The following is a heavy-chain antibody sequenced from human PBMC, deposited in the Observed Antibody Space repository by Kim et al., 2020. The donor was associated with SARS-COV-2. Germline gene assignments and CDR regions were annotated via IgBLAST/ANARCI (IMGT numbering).Heavy chain of an antibody. CDR3: ARNVNNRDQTLVPVHNWFYP. CDR2: ISSSSSTI. CDR1: GFSFSNYA. J-gene: IGHJ5*02. Sequence: GGSLRLSCAASGFSFSNYAMHWVRQAPGKGLEWVSYISSSSSTIYYADSVQGRFTISRDNAKNSLYLQMTSLRDEDTAVYYCARNVNNRDQTLVPVHNWFYPWGQGTPVIASS. V-gene: IGHV3-48*02. D-gene: IGHD6-6*01.